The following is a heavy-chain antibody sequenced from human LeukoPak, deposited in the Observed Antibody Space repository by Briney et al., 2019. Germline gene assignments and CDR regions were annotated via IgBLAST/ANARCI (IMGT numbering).Heavy chain of an antibody. CDR3: TTVVLRYFDWLRTFDY. D-gene: IGHD3-9*01. Sequence: GGSLRLSCAASGFTFSNAWMSWVRQAPGKGLEWVGGIKSKTGGGTTDYSAPVKGRFTISRDDSKNTLSLQMNSLKTEDTVVYYCTTVVLRYFDWLRTFDYWGQGTLVTVSS. CDR2: IKSKTGGGTT. CDR1: GFTFSNAW. V-gene: IGHV3-15*01. J-gene: IGHJ4*02.